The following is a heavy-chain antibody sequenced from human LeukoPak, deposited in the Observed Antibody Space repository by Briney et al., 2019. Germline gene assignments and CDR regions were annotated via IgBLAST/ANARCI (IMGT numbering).Heavy chain of an antibody. V-gene: IGHV3-7*03. J-gene: IGHJ3*02. CDR1: GFTFSRHW. D-gene: IGHD5-24*01. CDR3: ARSGWLLQLPCAFDI. CDR2: IKHDGSEK. Sequence: GGSLRLSCAASGFTFSRHWMTWVRQAPGKGLEWVANIKHDGSEKNYVDSVKGRFTISRDNAKNSLYLQMNSLRAEDTAVYYCARSGWLLQLPCAFDIWGQGTMVTVSS.